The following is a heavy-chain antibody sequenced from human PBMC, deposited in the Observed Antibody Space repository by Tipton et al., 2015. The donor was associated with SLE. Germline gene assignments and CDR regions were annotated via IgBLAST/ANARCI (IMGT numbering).Heavy chain of an antibody. CDR3: ARHGYAFWSGYYHHVFDV. CDR1: GGSITGYY. D-gene: IGHD3-3*01. J-gene: IGHJ3*01. CDR2: IDQFGSA. V-gene: IGHV4-59*08. Sequence: TLSLTCIVSGGSITGYYWSWIRQPPGKRLEWIGYIDQFGSANYNPSLQNRVTISVGRSKTQFSLKLRSVSAADSAMYYCARHGYAFWSGYYHHVFDVWGQGTMLTVSS.